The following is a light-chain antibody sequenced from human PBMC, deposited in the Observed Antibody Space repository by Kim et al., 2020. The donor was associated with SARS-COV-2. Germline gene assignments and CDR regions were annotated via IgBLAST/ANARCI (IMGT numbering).Light chain of an antibody. J-gene: IGLJ2*01. CDR3: CSYAGSSTSYVV. V-gene: IGLV2-23*02. CDR1: SSDVGSYNL. CDR2: EVS. Sequence: SFTISCPGTSSDVGSYNLVSWYQQHPGKAPKLIIYEVSKRPSGVSNRFSGSKSGNTASLTISGLQAEDEADYYCCSYAGSSTSYVVFGGGTQLTVL.